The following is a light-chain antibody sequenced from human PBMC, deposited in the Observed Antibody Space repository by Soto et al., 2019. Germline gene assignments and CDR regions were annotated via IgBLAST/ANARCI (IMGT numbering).Light chain of an antibody. CDR2: AAS. V-gene: IGKV1-6*01. CDR3: LQDYNYPRT. J-gene: IGKJ1*01. CDR1: QGIGND. Sequence: AIQMTQSPSSLSTSVGDRVTITCRASQGIGNDLGWYQQKPGKAPKLLIYAASSLQSGVPSRFSGSGSGTDFTLTIRSLQPEDFATYYCLQDYNYPRTFGQGTKVEIK.